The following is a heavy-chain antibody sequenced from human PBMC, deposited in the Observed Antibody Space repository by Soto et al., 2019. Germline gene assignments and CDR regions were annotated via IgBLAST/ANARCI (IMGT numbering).Heavy chain of an antibody. V-gene: IGHV4-4*07. CDR1: GGSISSYY. CDR3: ARDGDSSNWYYFDY. J-gene: IGHJ4*02. D-gene: IGHD6-13*01. Sequence: PAATLSLTCTVSGGSISSYYWSWIRQPAGRGLEWIGRVYTSGSTNYNPSLKSRVAMSVDTSKNQFSLKLSSVTASDTAVYYCARDGDSSNWYYFDYWGQGTLVTVSS. CDR2: VYTSGST.